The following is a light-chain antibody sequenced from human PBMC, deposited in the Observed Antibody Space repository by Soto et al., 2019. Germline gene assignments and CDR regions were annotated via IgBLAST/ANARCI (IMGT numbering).Light chain of an antibody. Sequence: DIQMTQSPSSLSASVGDRVTITCRASQGIYNYLAWYQQKPGKAPKLLVYAASTLEAGVPSRFSGSGSATDFTLTISSLQPEDVATYYCHKYNSALLTFGQGTRLEMK. J-gene: IGKJ5*01. CDR2: AAS. CDR3: HKYNSALLT. V-gene: IGKV1-27*01. CDR1: QGIYNY.